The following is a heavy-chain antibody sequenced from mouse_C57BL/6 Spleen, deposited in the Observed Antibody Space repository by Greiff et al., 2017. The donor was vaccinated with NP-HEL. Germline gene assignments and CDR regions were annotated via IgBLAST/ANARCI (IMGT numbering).Heavy chain of an antibody. D-gene: IGHD1-1*01. V-gene: IGHV1-5*01. CDR1: GYTFTSYW. Sequence: EVQLQQSGTVLARPGASVKMSCKTSGYTFTSYWMHWVKQRPGQGLEWIGAIYPGNSDTSYNQKFKGKAKLTAVTSASTAYMELSSLTNEDSAVYYCTRWSHYGSRNYAMDYWGQGTSVTVSS. CDR2: IYPGNSDT. J-gene: IGHJ4*01. CDR3: TRWSHYGSRNYAMDY.